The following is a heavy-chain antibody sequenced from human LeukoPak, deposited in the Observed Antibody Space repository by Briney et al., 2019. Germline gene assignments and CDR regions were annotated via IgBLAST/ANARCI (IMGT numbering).Heavy chain of an antibody. CDR3: AKSEAAAAPNWFDP. J-gene: IGHJ5*02. CDR1: GFIFSNYG. CDR2: ISGGDDNT. Sequence: GGSLRLSCAASGFIFSNYGMSGVRQAPGKGRECFSTISGGDDNTYYVDPVKSRFTSCRDNSKNTLYLQMNSLRAEDTAVYYCAKSEAAAAPNWFDPWGQGTLVTVSS. V-gene: IGHV3-23*01. D-gene: IGHD6-13*01.